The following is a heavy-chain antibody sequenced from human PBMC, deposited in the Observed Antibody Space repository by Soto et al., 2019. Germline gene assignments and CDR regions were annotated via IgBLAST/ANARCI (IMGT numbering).Heavy chain of an antibody. CDR1: GFTFSSYS. V-gene: IGHV3-21*01. Sequence: PGGSLRLSCAASGFTFSSYSMNWVRQAPGKGLEWVSSISSSSSYIYYADSVKGRFTISRDNAKNSLYLQMNSLRAEDTAVYYCARDSDIVVVPAAISEGFDYWGQGTLVTVSS. D-gene: IGHD2-2*01. CDR3: ARDSDIVVVPAAISEGFDY. J-gene: IGHJ4*02. CDR2: ISSSSSYI.